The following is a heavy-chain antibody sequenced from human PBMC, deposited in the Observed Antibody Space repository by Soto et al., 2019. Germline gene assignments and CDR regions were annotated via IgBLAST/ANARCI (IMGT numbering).Heavy chain of an antibody. V-gene: IGHV1-18*01. CDR2: ISTYDGNT. Sequence: GASVKVSCKASGYTFFTYGITWVRQAPGQGLEWMGWISTYDGNTDYAQKLQGRVTMTTDTSTRTAYMELRSLRSDDTAVYYCARQSSSSYWLDPWGQGTLVTVSS. CDR3: ARQSSSSYWLDP. D-gene: IGHD6-6*01. CDR1: GYTFFTYG. J-gene: IGHJ5*02.